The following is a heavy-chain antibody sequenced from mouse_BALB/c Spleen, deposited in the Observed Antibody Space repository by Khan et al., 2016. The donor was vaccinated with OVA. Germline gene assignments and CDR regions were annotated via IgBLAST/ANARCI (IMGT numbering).Heavy chain of an antibody. CDR1: GDSITSGY. Sequence: EVQLQESGPSLVKPSQTLSLTCSVSGDSITSGYWNWIRKFPGNKLEFMGYISYSDSTYYNPSLKSRSSITRDTSKNQYYLQLNSVTTEDTATYXSARGDGNYRAWFAYWGQGTLVTVSA. D-gene: IGHD2-1*01. CDR3: ARGDGNYRAWFAY. CDR2: ISYSDST. J-gene: IGHJ3*01. V-gene: IGHV3-8*02.